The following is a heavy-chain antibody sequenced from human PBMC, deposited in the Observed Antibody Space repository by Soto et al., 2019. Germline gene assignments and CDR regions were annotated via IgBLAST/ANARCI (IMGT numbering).Heavy chain of an antibody. J-gene: IGHJ5*02. V-gene: IGHV1-3*01. CDR2: INAGNGNT. Sequence: AASVKVSCKASGYTFTSYAMHWVRQAPGQRLEWMGWINAGNGNTKYSQKFQGRVTITRDTSASTAYMELSSLRSEDTAVYYCARYYYDSSGYYGYWFDPWGQGTLVTVSS. D-gene: IGHD3-22*01. CDR3: ARYYYDSSGYYGYWFDP. CDR1: GYTFTSYA.